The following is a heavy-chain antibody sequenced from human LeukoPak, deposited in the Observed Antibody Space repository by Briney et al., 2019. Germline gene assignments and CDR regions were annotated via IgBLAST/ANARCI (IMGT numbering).Heavy chain of an antibody. D-gene: IGHD2/OR15-2a*01. V-gene: IGHV3-11*01. J-gene: IGHJ4*02. CDR2: ISGDGYDI. CDR1: GFSFSDNY. Sequence: PGGSLRLSCATSGFSFSDNYMSWIRQAPGKGLQWLSYISGDGYDINYADSVKGRFTVARDNAKNALYLQMNSLGVEDTAIYYCAKGPLLWDWGQGTLVTVSS. CDR3: AKGPLLWD.